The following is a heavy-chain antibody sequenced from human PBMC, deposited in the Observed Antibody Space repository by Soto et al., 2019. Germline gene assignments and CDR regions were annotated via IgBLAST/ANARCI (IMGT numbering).Heavy chain of an antibody. J-gene: IGHJ3*02. D-gene: IGHD2-2*01. CDR3: ARDRVVPAAMTAFDI. CDR1: GYTFTSYY. CDR2: INPSGGST. V-gene: IGHV1-46*03. Sequence: GASVKVSCKASGYTFTSYYTHWVRQAPGQGLEWMGIINPSGGSTSYAQKFQGRVTMTRDTSTSTVYMELSSLRSEDTAVYYCARDRVVPAAMTAFDIWGQGTMVTVSS.